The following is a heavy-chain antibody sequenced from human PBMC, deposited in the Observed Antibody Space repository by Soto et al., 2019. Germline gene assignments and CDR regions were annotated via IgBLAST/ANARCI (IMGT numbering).Heavy chain of an antibody. V-gene: IGHV3-21*01. CDR3: ASGQGDGYNPDY. J-gene: IGHJ4*02. D-gene: IGHD5-12*01. Sequence: PGWSLRLSCAASGFTFSSYAMSWVRQAPGKGLEWVSSISSSSSYIYYADSVKGRFTISRDNAKNSLYLQMNSLRAEDTAVYYCASGQGDGYNPDYWGQGTLVTVSS. CDR1: GFTFSSYA. CDR2: ISSSSSYI.